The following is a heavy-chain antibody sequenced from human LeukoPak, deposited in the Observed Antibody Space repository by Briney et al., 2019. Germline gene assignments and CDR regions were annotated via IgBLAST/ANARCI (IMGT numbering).Heavy chain of an antibody. CDR3: ARGLLRYSSGIDY. J-gene: IGHJ4*02. Sequence: SETLSLTCTVSGGSISSYYWGWIRQPPGKGLEWIGYIYYSGSTNYNPSLKSRVTISVDTSKNQFSLKLSSVTAADTAVYYCARGLLRYSSGIDYWGQGTLVTVSS. CDR1: GGSISSYY. V-gene: IGHV4-59*01. CDR2: IYYSGST. D-gene: IGHD6-19*01.